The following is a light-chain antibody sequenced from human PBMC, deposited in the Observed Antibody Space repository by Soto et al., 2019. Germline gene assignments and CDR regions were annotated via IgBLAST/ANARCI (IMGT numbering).Light chain of an antibody. V-gene: IGLV2-14*01. CDR1: SGDVGGYNY. CDR3: RSYTSSSTLPYF. J-gene: IGLJ1*01. Sequence: QSVLTQPASVSGSPGQSITISCTGTSGDVGGYNYVSWYQQHPDKAPKLMIYDVSNRPSGVSNRFSGSKSGNTASLTISVLQAEDEADYYCRSYTSSSTLPYFFGTGTKVTVL. CDR2: DVS.